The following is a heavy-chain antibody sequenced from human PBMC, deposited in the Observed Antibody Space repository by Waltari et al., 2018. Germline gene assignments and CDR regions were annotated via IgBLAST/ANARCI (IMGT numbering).Heavy chain of an antibody. CDR1: GFTFSNAW. Sequence: EVQLVESGGGLVKPGGSLRLSCAASGFTFSNAWMSWVRQAPGKGLEWVGHIKSKTDGGTTDYAAPVKGRFTISRDDSKNTLYLQMNSLKTEDTAVYYCTTDFSSWAPGYWGQGTLVTVSS. V-gene: IGHV3-15*01. D-gene: IGHD6-13*01. CDR3: TTDFSSWAPGY. J-gene: IGHJ4*02. CDR2: IKSKTDGGTT.